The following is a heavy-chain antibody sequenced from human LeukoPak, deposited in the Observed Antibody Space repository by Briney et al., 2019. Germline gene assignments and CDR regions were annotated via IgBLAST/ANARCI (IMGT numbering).Heavy chain of an antibody. CDR1: GYTFTGYY. D-gene: IGHD2-15*01. J-gene: IGHJ6*02. CDR2: INPNSGGT. CDR3: ARVVAATPEGYYYYYGMDV. V-gene: IGHV1-2*02. Sequence: GGSVKVSCKASGYTFTGYYMHWVRQAPGQGLEWMGWINPNSGGTNYAQKFQGRVTMTRDTSISTAYMEPSRLRSDDTAVYYCARVVAATPEGYYYYYGMDVWGQGTTVTVSS.